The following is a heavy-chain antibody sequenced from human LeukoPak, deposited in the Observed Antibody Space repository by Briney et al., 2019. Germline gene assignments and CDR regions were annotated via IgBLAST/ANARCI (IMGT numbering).Heavy chain of an antibody. CDR1: GGSITSHP. CDR2: TYYSGTT. CDR3: ARLDCSGGSCYSPNYYGMDV. J-gene: IGHJ6*02. Sequence: PSETLSLTCNVSGGSITSHPWNWIRQSPGKGLEWIGYTYYSGTTNYSPSLKSRVTISLDTSKNQISLKLSSVTAADTAVYYCARLDCSGGSCYSPNYYGMDVWGQGTTVTVS. V-gene: IGHV4-59*08. D-gene: IGHD2-15*01.